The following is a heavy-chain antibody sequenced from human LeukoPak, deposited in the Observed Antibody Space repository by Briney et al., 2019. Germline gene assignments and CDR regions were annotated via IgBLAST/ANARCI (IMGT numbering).Heavy chain of an antibody. CDR2: ISTSGSDT. D-gene: IGHD2-21*01. J-gene: IGHJ4*02. CDR1: GFTFNDFY. Sequence: GGSLRLSCAASGFTFNDFYMSWIRQAPGEGLEWVSYISTSGSDTNYADSVKGRFTISRDNAKISLYLQMNSLRAEDTAVYYCATCGGDSAHDYWGQGTLVTVSS. CDR3: ATCGGDSAHDY. V-gene: IGHV3-11*06.